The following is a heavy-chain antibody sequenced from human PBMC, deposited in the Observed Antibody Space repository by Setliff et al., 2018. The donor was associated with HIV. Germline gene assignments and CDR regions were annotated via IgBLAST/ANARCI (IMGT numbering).Heavy chain of an antibody. J-gene: IGHJ4*02. V-gene: IGHV3-30*03. Sequence: GGSLRLSCVASGFAFGTYTMHWVRHVPGKGLQWVATISYDGSSTYYPDSVKGRFTISRDNSKNMLYLQMDRLRAEDMAVYYCARGGNVVVIANTFDYWGQGILVTVS. D-gene: IGHD2-21*01. CDR3: ARGGNVVVIANTFDY. CDR1: GFAFGTYT. CDR2: ISYDGSST.